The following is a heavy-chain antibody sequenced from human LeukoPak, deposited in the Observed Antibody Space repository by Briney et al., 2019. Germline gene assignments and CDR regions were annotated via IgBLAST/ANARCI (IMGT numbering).Heavy chain of an antibody. CDR2: IYYSGST. V-gene: IGHV4-59*13. Sequence: SETLSLTCGVSGGSLSTYHWSWIRLSPVKGLEWIGYIYYSGSTNYNPSLKSRVSLSVDTSTNQFSLKVRSVTAADTAVYYCARGSGSYGFFDLWGQGALVTVS. D-gene: IGHD5-18*01. CDR3: ARGSGSYGFFDL. J-gene: IGHJ4*02. CDR1: GGSLSTYH.